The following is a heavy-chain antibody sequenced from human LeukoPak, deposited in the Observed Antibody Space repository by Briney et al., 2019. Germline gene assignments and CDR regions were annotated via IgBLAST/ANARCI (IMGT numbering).Heavy chain of an antibody. J-gene: IGHJ4*02. CDR3: TRDGLYCYDSSGYRYFDY. V-gene: IGHV3-7*01. D-gene: IGHD3-22*01. CDR1: GFTFSSSR. Sequence: GGSLRLSCADSGFTFSSSRMSWVRQAPGKGLEWVANIKQDGSEKKYVDSVKGRFTISRDNAKNSLYLQMNSLRAEDTAVYFCTRDGLYCYDSSGYRYFDYWGQGTLVTVSS. CDR2: IKQDGSEK.